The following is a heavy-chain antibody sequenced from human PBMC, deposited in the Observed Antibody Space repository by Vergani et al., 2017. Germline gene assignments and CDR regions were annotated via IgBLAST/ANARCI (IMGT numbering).Heavy chain of an antibody. CDR3: ARATCSGGSCYRGFEY. Sequence: QVHLVQSGSEVRRPGSSVKVSCKASGGTFNYNAINWVRQAPGQGLEWMGGIIPRFGTTHYAERFQGRLTITADESTATANMELSSLKSEDTAVFYCARATCSGGSCYRGFEYWGQGSLITVSS. CDR1: GGTFNYNA. J-gene: IGHJ4*02. D-gene: IGHD2-15*01. CDR2: IIPRFGTT. V-gene: IGHV1-69*01.